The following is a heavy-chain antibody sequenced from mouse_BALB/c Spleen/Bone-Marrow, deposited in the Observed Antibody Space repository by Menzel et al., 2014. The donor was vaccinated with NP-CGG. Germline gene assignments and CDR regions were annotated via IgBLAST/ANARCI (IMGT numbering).Heavy chain of an antibody. D-gene: IGHD2-3*01. CDR2: ISSGGST. CDR3: ARGYDGYYGFAY. V-gene: IGHV5-6-5*01. CDR1: GFTFSSYA. J-gene: IGHJ3*01. Sequence: EVKLVESGGGLVKPGGSLKLSCAASGFTFSSYAMSWVRQTPEKRLEWVASISSGGSTYYPDSVKGRFTISRDNARNILYLQMSSLGSEDTAMYYCARGYDGYYGFAYWGQGTLVTVSA.